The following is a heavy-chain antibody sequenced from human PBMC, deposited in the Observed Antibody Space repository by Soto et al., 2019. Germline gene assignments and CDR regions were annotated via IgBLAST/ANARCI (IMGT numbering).Heavy chain of an antibody. J-gene: IGHJ6*02. CDR1: GYTFTSYA. D-gene: IGHD2-2*01. Sequence: ASVKVSCKASGYTFTSYAMHWVRQAPGQRLEWMGWINAGNGNTKYSQKFQGRVTITRDTSASTAYMELSSLRSEDTAVYYCARPYCSSTSCTYQYYYYGMDVWGQGTKVTVSS. V-gene: IGHV1-3*01. CDR3: ARPYCSSTSCTYQYYYYGMDV. CDR2: INAGNGNT.